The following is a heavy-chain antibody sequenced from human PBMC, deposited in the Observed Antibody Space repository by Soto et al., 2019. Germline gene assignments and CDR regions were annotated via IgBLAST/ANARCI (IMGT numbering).Heavy chain of an antibody. J-gene: IGHJ3*02. CDR1: GGSITTGGRY. V-gene: IGHV4-31*02. CDR3: SQARVFTVVDGFDI. CDR2: IYYSGNT. D-gene: IGHD2-15*01. Sequence: QVRLQEWGPGLVKPSQTLSLKCSVSGGSITTGGRYWSWIRQLPGQGLEWIGGIYYSGNTYYNASLKSRVTISVEAAKNQFTLKLSSVTAADTAVYYCSQARVFTVVDGFDILGQGRLVTVSS.